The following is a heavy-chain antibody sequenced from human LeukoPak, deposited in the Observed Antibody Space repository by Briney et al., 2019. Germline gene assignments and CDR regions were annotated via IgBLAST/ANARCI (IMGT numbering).Heavy chain of an antibody. CDR1: GASISSSSFH. V-gene: IGHV4-39*07. CDR2: IYYSGST. D-gene: IGHD5-18*01. CDR3: ARGRPAPLPQLWLPAYYYYYMDV. Sequence: SETLSLTCTVSGASISSSSFHWGWIRQPPGKGLEWIGSIYYSGSTYYNPSLKSRVTISVDTSKNQFSLKLSSVTAADTAVYYCARGRPAPLPQLWLPAYYYYYMDVWGKGTTVTVSS. J-gene: IGHJ6*03.